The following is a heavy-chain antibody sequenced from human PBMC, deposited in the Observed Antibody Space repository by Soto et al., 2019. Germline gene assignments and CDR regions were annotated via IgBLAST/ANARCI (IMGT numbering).Heavy chain of an antibody. CDR1: GYTFYSYG. J-gene: IGHJ5*02. CDR3: AGELYIREVWFDP. V-gene: IGHV1-18*01. D-gene: IGHD3-3*02. Sequence: QVQLVQSGGEVKKPGASVRLSCKASGYTFYSYGIAWVRQAPGQGLEWVGWVSAYTGDTKYSQKFQDRVTMTTDTSASTAYMELRSLTYDDTAVYYCAGELYIREVWFDPWGQGTLVTVS. CDR2: VSAYTGDT.